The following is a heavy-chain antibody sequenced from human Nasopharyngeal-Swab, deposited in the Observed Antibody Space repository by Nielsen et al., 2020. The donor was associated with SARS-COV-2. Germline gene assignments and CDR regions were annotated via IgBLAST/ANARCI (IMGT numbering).Heavy chain of an antibody. CDR3: ARIPYVGAAGHFDL. CDR1: GFTFSSYW. CDR2: IRQDGSEK. V-gene: IGHV3-7*01. Sequence: GESLKISCAASGFTFSSYWMSWVRQAPGKGLEWVANIRQDGSEKHYVDSVKGRFTLSRENAKNSLYLQMNSLRVEDTAVYSCARIPYVGAAGHFDLWGRGTLLTVSS. D-gene: IGHD6-25*01. J-gene: IGHJ2*01.